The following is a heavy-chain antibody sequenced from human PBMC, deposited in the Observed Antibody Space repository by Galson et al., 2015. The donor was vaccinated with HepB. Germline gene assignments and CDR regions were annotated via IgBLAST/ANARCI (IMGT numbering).Heavy chain of an antibody. CDR1: GFTFSNVW. Sequence: SLRLSCAGSGFTFSNVWMTWVRQAPGKGPEWVGRIKSKTNGGTADYAAPVKGRSTISRDDSRNALYLQVNSLKTEDSAVYYCATEGSYASSTWIVFDYWGQGTRVTASP. V-gene: IGHV3-15*01. CDR3: ATEGSYASSTWIVFDY. D-gene: IGHD3-22*01. CDR2: IKSKTNGGTA. J-gene: IGHJ4*02.